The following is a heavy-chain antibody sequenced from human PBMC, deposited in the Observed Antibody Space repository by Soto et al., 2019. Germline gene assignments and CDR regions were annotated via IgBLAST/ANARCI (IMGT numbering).Heavy chain of an antibody. CDR3: ASRSSGWYFDY. J-gene: IGHJ4*02. Sequence: EVQLLESGGGLVQPGGSLRLSCAASGFTFSSYAMSWVRRAPGKGLEWVSVISGSGGSTYYADSVKGRFTISRDNSKNTLYLQMNSLRAEDTAVYYCASRSSGWYFDYWGQGTLVTVSS. V-gene: IGHV3-23*01. CDR1: GFTFSSYA. D-gene: IGHD6-19*01. CDR2: ISGSGGST.